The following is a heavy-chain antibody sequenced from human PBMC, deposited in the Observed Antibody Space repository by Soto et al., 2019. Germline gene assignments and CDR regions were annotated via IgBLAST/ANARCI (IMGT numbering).Heavy chain of an antibody. V-gene: IGHV3-23*01. CDR1: GFTFSSYA. D-gene: IGHD1-26*01. CDR3: AKEGARETNPEH. CDR2: ISGSGGST. Sequence: EVQLLESGGGLVQPGGSLRLSCAASGFTFSSYAMSWVRQAPGKGLEWVSAISGSGGSTYYADSVKGRFTISRDNSKNTLYLQMTSLRAEDTAVHYWAKEGARETNPEHWGQGTLVTVSS. J-gene: IGHJ1*01.